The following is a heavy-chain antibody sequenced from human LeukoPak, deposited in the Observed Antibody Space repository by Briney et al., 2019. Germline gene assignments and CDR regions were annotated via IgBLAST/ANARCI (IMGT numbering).Heavy chain of an antibody. CDR2: ISYDGSNK. Sequence: GGSLRLSCAASGFTFNSYAMHWVRQAPGKGLEWVAVISYDGSNKYYADSVKGRFTISRDNSKNALYLQMNSLRAEDTAVYYCAKDQQVPAAGTWGSIDYWGQGTLVTVSS. D-gene: IGHD6-13*01. CDR1: GFTFNSYA. V-gene: IGHV3-30*04. CDR3: AKDQQVPAAGTWGSIDY. J-gene: IGHJ4*02.